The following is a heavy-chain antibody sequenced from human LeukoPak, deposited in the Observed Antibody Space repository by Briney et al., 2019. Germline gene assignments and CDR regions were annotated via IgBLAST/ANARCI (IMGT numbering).Heavy chain of an antibody. V-gene: IGHV1-58*01. J-gene: IGHJ4*02. CDR2: IVVGSGNT. D-gene: IGHD6-13*01. CDR3: AAWASYSSSWYPDYGY. Sequence: ASVKVSCKASGFTFTTSAVQWVRQARGQRLESIGWIVVGSGNTNYAQKFQERVTITRDMSTSTAYMELSSLRSEDTAVYYCAAWASYSSSWYPDYGYWGQGTLVTVSS. CDR1: GFTFTTSA.